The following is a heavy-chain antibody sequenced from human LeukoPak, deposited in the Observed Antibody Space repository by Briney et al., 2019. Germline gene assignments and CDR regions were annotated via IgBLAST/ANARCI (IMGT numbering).Heavy chain of an antibody. D-gene: IGHD3-3*01. CDR3: AGTGLRITIFGVVTDPSPLDY. Sequence: ASVKVSCKASGYTFTGYYMHWVRQAPGQGLEWMGWISPNSGGTNYAQKFQGRVTMTRDTSISTAYMELSRLRSDDTAVYYCAGTGLRITIFGVVTDPSPLDYWGQGTLVTVSS. CDR2: ISPNSGGT. CDR1: GYTFTGYY. V-gene: IGHV1-2*02. J-gene: IGHJ4*02.